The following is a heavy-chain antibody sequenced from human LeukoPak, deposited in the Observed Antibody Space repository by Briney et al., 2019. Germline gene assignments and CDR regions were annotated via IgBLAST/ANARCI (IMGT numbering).Heavy chain of an antibody. CDR1: GFTFGWYG. V-gene: IGHV3-64D*06. J-gene: IGHJ4*02. CDR2: ISKNGGNT. D-gene: IGHD2-21*02. CDR3: VKDLSDRDVDY. Sequence: GGSLRLSCLGSGFTFGWYGMNWVRQAPGRGLEYVSAISKNGGNTYYVDSVKGRFTISRDNSKNTLYLQMNSLRVEDTAVYFCVKDLSDRDVDYWGQGTLVTVSS.